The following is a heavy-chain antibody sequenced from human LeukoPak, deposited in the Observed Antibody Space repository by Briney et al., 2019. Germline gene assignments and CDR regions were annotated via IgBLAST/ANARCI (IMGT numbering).Heavy chain of an antibody. Sequence: SQTLSLTCTVSGGSISSGSYYWSWIRQPAGKGLEWIGRIYTSGSTNYNPSLKSRVTISVDTSKNQFSLKLSSVTAADTAVYYCASDKFSGSYFFLDYWGQGTLVTVSS. V-gene: IGHV4-61*02. CDR3: ASDKFSGSYFFLDY. CDR2: IYTSGST. J-gene: IGHJ4*02. D-gene: IGHD1-26*01. CDR1: GGSISSGSYY.